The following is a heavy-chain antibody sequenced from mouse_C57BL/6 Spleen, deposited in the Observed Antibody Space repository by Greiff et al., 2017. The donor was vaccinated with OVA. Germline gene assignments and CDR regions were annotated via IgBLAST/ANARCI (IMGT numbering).Heavy chain of an antibody. CDR1: GYAFTNYL. Sequence: QVHVKQSGAELVRPGTSVKVSCKASGYAFTNYLIEWVKQRPGQGLEWIGVINPGSGGTNYNEKFKGKATLTADKSSSTAYMQLSSLTSEDSAVYVCARGDYSNYYFDYWGQGTTLTVSS. D-gene: IGHD2-5*01. J-gene: IGHJ2*01. V-gene: IGHV1-54*01. CDR3: ARGDYSNYYFDY. CDR2: INPGSGGT.